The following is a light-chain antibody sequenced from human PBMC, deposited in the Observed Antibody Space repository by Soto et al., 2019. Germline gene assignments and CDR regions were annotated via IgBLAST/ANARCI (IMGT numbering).Light chain of an antibody. J-gene: IGKJ1*01. CDR1: QSVSSN. Sequence: EIVMTQSPATLSVSPGERATLSCRASQSVSSNLAWYQQKPGQAPRPLIYGASTRATGIPARFSGRRSGTEFTLTFSSLQSEDVAIYCCQQYNTWPRHRTFGQGTKVEIK. CDR3: QQYNTWPRHRT. CDR2: GAS. V-gene: IGKV3-15*01.